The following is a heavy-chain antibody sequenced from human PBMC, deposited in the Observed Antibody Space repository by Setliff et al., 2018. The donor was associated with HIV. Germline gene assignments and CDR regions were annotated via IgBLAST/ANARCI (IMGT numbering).Heavy chain of an antibody. CDR3: ATWGIVAVAGLH. D-gene: IGHD6-13*01. V-gene: IGHV3-48*03. Sequence: GSLRLSCAASGFSFSNYEMTWVRQAPGKGLEWVSSISISGTLIYYADSVKGRFTTTRANTKNSLYLQMNRLRAEDTAVYYCATWGIVAVAGLHWGQGTLVTVSS. CDR2: ISISGTLI. J-gene: IGHJ4*02. CDR1: GFSFSNYE.